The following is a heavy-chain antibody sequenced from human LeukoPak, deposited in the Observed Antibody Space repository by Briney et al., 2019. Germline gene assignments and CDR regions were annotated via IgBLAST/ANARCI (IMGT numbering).Heavy chain of an antibody. V-gene: IGHV1-2*06. Sequence: ASVKVSCKASGYTFTGYYMHWVRQAPGQGLEWMGRINPNSGGTNYAQKFQGRDTMTRDTSISTAYMELSRLRSDDTAVYYCARDPDCSSTSCYDGGWGQGTLVTVSS. J-gene: IGHJ4*02. D-gene: IGHD2-2*01. CDR2: INPNSGGT. CDR3: ARDPDCSSTSCYDGG. CDR1: GYTFTGYY.